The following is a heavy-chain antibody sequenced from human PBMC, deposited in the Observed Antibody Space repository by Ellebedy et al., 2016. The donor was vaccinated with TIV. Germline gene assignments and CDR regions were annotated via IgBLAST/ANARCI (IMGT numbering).Heavy chain of an antibody. D-gene: IGHD2-15*01. V-gene: IGHV4-59*01. Sequence: MPSETLSLTCTISGGSMNTYYWSWIRQPPGKGLEWIGYISYTGNTNYGPSLRSRVTMSVDTSNNQFSLKLTSVTAADTAVYYCARGSGHFPFWGQGTLVTVSS. CDR1: GGSMNTYY. CDR2: ISYTGNT. J-gene: IGHJ4*02. CDR3: ARGSGHFPF.